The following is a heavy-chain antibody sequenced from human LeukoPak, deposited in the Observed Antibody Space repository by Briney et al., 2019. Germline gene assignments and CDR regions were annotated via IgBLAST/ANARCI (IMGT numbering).Heavy chain of an antibody. D-gene: IGHD2-15*01. Sequence: GEYLKISCKASGYSFTNYWIAWVRHMPGKGLEWMGIIYPGDSDIRYSPSFQGQVTISADKSISTAYLQWSSLKASDTAMYYCARRGAERKCSGGSCYYDYWGQGTLVTVSS. V-gene: IGHV5-51*01. CDR1: GYSFTNYW. CDR3: ARRGAERKCSGGSCYYDY. CDR2: IYPGDSDI. J-gene: IGHJ4*02.